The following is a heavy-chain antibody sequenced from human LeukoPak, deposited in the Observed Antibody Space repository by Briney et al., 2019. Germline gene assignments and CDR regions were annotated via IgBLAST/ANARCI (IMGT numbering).Heavy chain of an antibody. CDR2: INPNSGGT. CDR3: ARRQPAGWFDP. Sequence: GASVTVSCKASGYTFTGYYMHWVRQAPGHGLEWMGWINPNSGGTNYAQKFQGRVTMTRDTSISTAYMELSRLRSDDTAVYYCARRQPAGWFDPWGQGTLVTVSS. CDR1: GYTFTGYY. D-gene: IGHD2-2*01. J-gene: IGHJ5*02. V-gene: IGHV1-2*02.